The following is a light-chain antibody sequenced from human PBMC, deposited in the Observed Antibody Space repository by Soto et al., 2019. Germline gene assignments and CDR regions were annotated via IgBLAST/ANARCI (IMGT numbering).Light chain of an antibody. CDR3: SARDDILSGVV. CDR2: RSD. J-gene: IGLJ2*01. V-gene: IGLV1-47*01. Sequence: QAVVTQPPSASGTPGQRVTISCSGSSSNIGSNHVYWYQQFPGMAPKLLMYRSDQRPTGVPDRFSGSKSGTSASLAISGLRSDDEADNYCSARDDILSGVVFGGGTKLAVL. CDR1: SSNIGSNH.